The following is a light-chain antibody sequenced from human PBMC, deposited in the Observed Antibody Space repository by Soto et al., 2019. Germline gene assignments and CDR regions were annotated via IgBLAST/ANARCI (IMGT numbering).Light chain of an antibody. V-gene: IGLV1-40*01. CDR3: QSYDRSLDVV. Sequence: QSVLTQPPSVSGAPGQRVTISCTGSSSNIGAGYDVHWYQQLPGTAPKLLIYGNSNRPSGVPDRFSGSKSGTSASLAITGLQAEDEADYYFQSYDRSLDVVFGGGTKVTVL. CDR1: SSNIGAGYD. J-gene: IGLJ2*01. CDR2: GNS.